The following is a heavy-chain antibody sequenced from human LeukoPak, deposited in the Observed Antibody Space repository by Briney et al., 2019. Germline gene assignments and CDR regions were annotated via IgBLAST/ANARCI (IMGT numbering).Heavy chain of an antibody. Sequence: GGSLRLSCAASGFTVSSNYMSWVRQAPGKGLEWVSVIYSGGSTYYADSVKGRFTISRDNSKNTLYLQMNSLRAEDTAVYYCARDIGGGVGAFDYWGQGTLVTVSS. V-gene: IGHV3-53*01. CDR3: ARDIGGGVGAFDY. CDR2: IYSGGST. CDR1: GFTVSSNY. J-gene: IGHJ4*02. D-gene: IGHD1-26*01.